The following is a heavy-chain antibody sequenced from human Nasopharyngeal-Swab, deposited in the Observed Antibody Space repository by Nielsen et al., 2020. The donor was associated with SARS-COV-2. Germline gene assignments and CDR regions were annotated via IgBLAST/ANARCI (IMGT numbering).Heavy chain of an antibody. CDR1: GFTFTNYY. Sequence: ASVKVSCKASGFTFTNYYIHWVRQAPGQGLEWMAIINPSGGSPTYAQRFQGRVTMTWDTSTGKVYMEISSLRFDDTAVYYCARDPMMCRSTSCAFDHWGQGTLVTVSS. CDR2: INPSGGSP. CDR3: ARDPMMCRSTSCAFDH. J-gene: IGHJ4*02. V-gene: IGHV1-46*01. D-gene: IGHD2-2*01.